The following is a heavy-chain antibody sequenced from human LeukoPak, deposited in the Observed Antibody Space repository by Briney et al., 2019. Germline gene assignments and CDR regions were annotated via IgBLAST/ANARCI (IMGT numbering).Heavy chain of an antibody. D-gene: IGHD1-26*01. CDR3: ARHHGGSYYHKRYYFDY. CDR2: IYHSGST. J-gene: IGHJ4*02. V-gene: IGHV4-38-2*02. Sequence: SETLSLTCTVSGYSISSGYYWGWIRQPPGKGLEWIGSIYHSGSTNYNPSLKSRVTISVDTSKNQFSLKLSSVTAADTAVYYCARHHGGSYYHKRYYFDYWGQGTLVTVSS. CDR1: GYSISSGYY.